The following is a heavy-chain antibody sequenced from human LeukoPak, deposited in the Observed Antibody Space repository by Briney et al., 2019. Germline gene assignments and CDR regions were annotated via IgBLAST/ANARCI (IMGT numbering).Heavy chain of an antibody. V-gene: IGHV1-8*01. J-gene: IGHJ4*02. D-gene: IGHD3-10*01. CDR2: MNPNSGNT. CDR3: ARIAADGSGTNHY. CDR1: GYTFTSYD. Sequence: ASVKVSYKASGYTFTSYDINWVRQATGQGLEWMGWMNPNSGNTGYAQKFQGRVAMTTDTSTNTAYMELTSLRSDDTAVYYCARIAADGSGTNHYWGQGTQVTVSS.